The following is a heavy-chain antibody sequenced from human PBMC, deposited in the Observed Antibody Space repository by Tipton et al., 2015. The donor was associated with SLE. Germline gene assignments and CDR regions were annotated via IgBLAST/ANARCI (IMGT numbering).Heavy chain of an antibody. CDR2: ISYDGSNK. D-gene: IGHD1-7*01. V-gene: IGHV3-30*04. J-gene: IGHJ4*02. CDR1: GFAFSSYA. Sequence: SLRLSCAASGFAFSSYAMHWVRQAPGKGLEWVAVISYDGSNKYYADSVKGRFTISRDNSKNTLYLQMNSLRAEDTALYYCAKDSITGTTLDYWGQGTLVTVSS. CDR3: AKDSITGTTLDY.